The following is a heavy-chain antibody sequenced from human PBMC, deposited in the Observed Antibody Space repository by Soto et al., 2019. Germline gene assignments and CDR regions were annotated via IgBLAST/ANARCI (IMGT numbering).Heavy chain of an antibody. CDR1: GFTFSSYG. Sequence: GGSLRLSCAASGFTFSSYGMHWVRQAPGKGLEWVAVISYDGSNKYYADSVKGRFTISRDNSKNTLYLQMNSLRAEDTAVYYCAKDRLRGGSASSPMDVWGKGTTVTVSS. D-gene: IGHD3-10*01. CDR2: ISYDGSNK. V-gene: IGHV3-30*18. CDR3: AKDRLRGGSASSPMDV. J-gene: IGHJ6*03.